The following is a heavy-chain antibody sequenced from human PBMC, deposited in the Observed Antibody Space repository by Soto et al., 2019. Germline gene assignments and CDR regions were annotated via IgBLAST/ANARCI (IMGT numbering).Heavy chain of an antibody. CDR2: IYPGDSDT. Sequence: GESLKISCKGSGYSFTSYWIGWVRQMPGKGLEWMGIIYPGDSDTRYSPSFQGQVTISADKSISTAYLQWSSLKASDTAMYYCPRLGYYDILTGYFDPRGQGTLVTVSS. V-gene: IGHV5-51*01. D-gene: IGHD3-9*01. J-gene: IGHJ5*02. CDR1: GYSFTSYW. CDR3: PRLGYYDILTGYFDP.